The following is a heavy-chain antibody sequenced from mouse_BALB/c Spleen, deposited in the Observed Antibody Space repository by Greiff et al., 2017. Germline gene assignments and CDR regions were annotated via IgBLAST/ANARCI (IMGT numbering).Heavy chain of an antibody. J-gene: IGHJ4*01. V-gene: IGHV5-15*02. D-gene: IGHD2-3*01. CDR3: ARETYDGLMDY. Sequence: EVQRVESGGGLVKPGGSLKLSCAASGFTFSDYGMAWVRQAPGKGPEWVAFISNLAYSIYYADTVTGRFTISRENAKNTLYLEMSSLRSEDTAMYYCARETYDGLMDYWGQGTSVTVSS. CDR2: ISNLAYSI. CDR1: GFTFSDYG.